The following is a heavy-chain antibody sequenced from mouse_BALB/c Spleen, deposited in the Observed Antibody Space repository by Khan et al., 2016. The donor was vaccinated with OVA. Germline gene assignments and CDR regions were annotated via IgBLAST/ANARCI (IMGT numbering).Heavy chain of an antibody. V-gene: IGHV1-4*01. Sequence: QVQLQQSGSELARPGASVKMSCKASGYTFTSYTMHWVKQRPGQGLEWIGYINPSNGYTNYNQKFKDKATLNADKSSSTAYMQLSSLTYEDSAVYYCAREVAYYRYDGWFAFWGQGTLVTVSA. CDR3: AREVAYYRYDGWFAF. CDR2: INPSNGYT. CDR1: GYTFTSYT. J-gene: IGHJ3*01. D-gene: IGHD2-14*01.